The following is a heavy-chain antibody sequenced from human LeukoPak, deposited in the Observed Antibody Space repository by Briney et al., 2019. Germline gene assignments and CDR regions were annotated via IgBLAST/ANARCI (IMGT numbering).Heavy chain of an antibody. V-gene: IGHV4-39*01. J-gene: IGHJ4*02. Sequence: SETLSLTCTVSGGSISSSSYYWGWIRQPPGKGLEWIGSIYYSGSTYYNPSLKSRVTISVDTSKNRFSLKLSSVTAADTAVYYCARRLSSSWYLMSLPGYFDYWGQGTLVTVSS. CDR1: GGSISSSSYY. CDR2: IYYSGST. CDR3: ARRLSSSWYLMSLPGYFDY. D-gene: IGHD6-13*01.